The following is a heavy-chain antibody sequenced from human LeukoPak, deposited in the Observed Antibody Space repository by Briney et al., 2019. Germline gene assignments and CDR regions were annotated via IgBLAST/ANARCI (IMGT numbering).Heavy chain of an antibody. Sequence: TPETLSLTCAVYGGSFSGYYWSWIRQPPGKGLEWIGEINHSGSTNYNPSLKSRVTISVDTSKNQFSLKLSSVTAADTAVYYCAREPVLRYFDWPMRGGSYYYYYMDVWGKGTTVTISS. CDR2: INHSGST. CDR1: GGSFSGYY. V-gene: IGHV4-34*01. J-gene: IGHJ6*03. D-gene: IGHD3-9*01. CDR3: AREPVLRYFDWPMRGGSYYYYYMDV.